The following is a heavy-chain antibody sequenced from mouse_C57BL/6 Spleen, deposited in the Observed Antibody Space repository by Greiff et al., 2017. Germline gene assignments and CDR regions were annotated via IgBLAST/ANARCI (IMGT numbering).Heavy chain of an antibody. CDR3: ARDGDYGPSYAMDY. J-gene: IGHJ4*01. CDR2: INYDGSST. CDR1: GFTFSDYY. D-gene: IGHD2-4*01. Sequence: EVNVVESEGGLVQPGSSMKLSCTASGFTFSDYYMAWVRQVPEKGLEWVANINYDGSSTYYLDSLKSRFIISRDNAKNILYLQMSSLKSEDTATYYCARDGDYGPSYAMDYWGQGTSVTVSS. V-gene: IGHV5-16*01.